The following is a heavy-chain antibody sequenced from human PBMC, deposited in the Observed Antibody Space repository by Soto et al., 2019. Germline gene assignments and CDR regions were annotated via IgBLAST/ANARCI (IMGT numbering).Heavy chain of an antibody. CDR3: AHKRDVSRGFKY. CDR2: IYWDDDQ. J-gene: IGHJ4*02. CDR1: GFSLSINGVA. Sequence: QITLKESGPTLVKPTQTLTLTCTFSGFSLSINGVAVGWIRQPPGQALEWLALIYWDDDQRYNPYLKNRLTITKYTARNQVVLTTTNMDPVDTATYYCAHKRDVSRGFKYWGQGALVTVSS. D-gene: IGHD3-10*01. V-gene: IGHV2-5*02.